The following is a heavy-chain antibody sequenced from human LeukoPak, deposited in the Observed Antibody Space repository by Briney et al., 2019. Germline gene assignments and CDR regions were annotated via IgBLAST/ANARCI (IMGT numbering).Heavy chain of an antibody. CDR1: GFTFSSYS. J-gene: IGHJ4*02. V-gene: IGHV3-21*01. CDR3: AREPFDSSGYYYFDY. D-gene: IGHD3-22*01. Sequence: GGSLRLSCAASGFTFSSYSMNWVRQAPGRGLEWVSSISSSSSYIYYADSVKGRFTISRDNAKNSLYLQMNSLRAEDTAVYYCAREPFDSSGYYYFDYWGQGTLVTVSS. CDR2: ISSSSSYI.